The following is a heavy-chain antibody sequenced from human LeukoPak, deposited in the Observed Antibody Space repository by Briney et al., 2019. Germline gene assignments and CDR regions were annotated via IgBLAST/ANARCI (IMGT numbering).Heavy chain of an antibody. J-gene: IGHJ4*02. D-gene: IGHD6-13*01. CDR2: ISSSSSYI. CDR3: ARDPAAAGTGGYFDY. CDR1: GFTFSSYS. V-gene: IGHV3-21*01. Sequence: GGSLRLSCAASGFTFSSYSMNWVRQAPGKGLEWVSSISSSSSYIYYADSVKGRFTISRDNAKNSLYLQMNSLRAEDTAVYYCARDPAAAGTGGYFDYWGQGTLVTVSS.